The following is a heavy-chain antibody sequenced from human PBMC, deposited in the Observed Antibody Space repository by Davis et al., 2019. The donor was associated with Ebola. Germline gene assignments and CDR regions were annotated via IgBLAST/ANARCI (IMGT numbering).Heavy chain of an antibody. D-gene: IGHD3-10*01. CDR2: ISGYNGNT. CDR3: ARIELISFPWDY. V-gene: IGHV1-18*01. CDR1: GYTFTSYG. Sequence: ASVKVSCKASGYTFTSYGISWVRQAPGQGLEWMGWISGYNGNTQYAQKFQGRVTLTTDTSTSTAYTELRSLRSDDTAMYYCARIELISFPWDYWGQRTLVTVSS. J-gene: IGHJ4*02.